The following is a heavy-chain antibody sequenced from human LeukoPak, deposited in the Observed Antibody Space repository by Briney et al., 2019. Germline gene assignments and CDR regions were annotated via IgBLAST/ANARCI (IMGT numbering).Heavy chain of an antibody. D-gene: IGHD1-26*01. J-gene: IGHJ4*02. CDR2: ISAYNGNT. CDR3: AREESVGDTCLDY. Sequence: ASVKVSCKASGYTFTSYGISWVRQAPGQGLEWMGWISAYNGNTNYAQTLQGRVTMTTDTSTSTAYMELWSLRSDDTAGYYCAREESVGDTCLDYWGQGTLVTVSS. CDR1: GYTFTSYG. V-gene: IGHV1-18*01.